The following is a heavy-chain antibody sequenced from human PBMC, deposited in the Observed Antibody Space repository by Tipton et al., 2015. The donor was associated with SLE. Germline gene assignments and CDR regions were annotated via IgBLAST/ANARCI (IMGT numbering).Heavy chain of an antibody. CDR2: IYSSGNT. CDR1: GGSISSHY. V-gene: IGHV4-59*11. D-gene: IGHD7-27*01. J-gene: IGHJ4*02. CDR3: ARDIEAPGDFLYFDY. Sequence: LRLSCTVSGGSISSHYCNWIRQPPGKGLEWIGYIYSSGNTNYNPSLKSRVTISVDTSKNQFSLKLGSVIAADTAVYYCARDIEAPGDFLYFDYWGQGILVTVSS.